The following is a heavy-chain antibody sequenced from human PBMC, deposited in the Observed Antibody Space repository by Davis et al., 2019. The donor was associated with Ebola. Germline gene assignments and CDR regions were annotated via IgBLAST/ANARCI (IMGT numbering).Heavy chain of an antibody. Sequence: ASVKVSCKASGYTFTSYGISWVRQAPGQGLEWMGWISAYNGNTNYAQKLQGRVTMTTDTSTSTAYMELRSLRSDDTAVYYCARGYCSGGSCYGMDVWGQGTTVTVSS. J-gene: IGHJ6*02. V-gene: IGHV1-18*01. CDR3: ARGYCSGGSCYGMDV. CDR2: ISAYNGNT. D-gene: IGHD2-15*01. CDR1: GYTFTSYG.